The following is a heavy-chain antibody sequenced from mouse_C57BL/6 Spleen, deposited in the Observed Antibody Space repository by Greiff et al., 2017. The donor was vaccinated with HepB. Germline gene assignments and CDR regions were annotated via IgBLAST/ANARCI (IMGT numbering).Heavy chain of an antibody. CDR3: TRKGNYYGNYDAMDY. Sequence: QVQLQQSGAELVRPGASVTLSCKASGYTFTDYEMHWVKQTPVHGLEWIGAIDPETGGTAYNQKFKGKAILTADKSSSTASMELRSLTSEDSAVYYCTRKGNYYGNYDAMDYWGQGTSVTVSS. CDR1: GYTFTDYE. CDR2: IDPETGGT. D-gene: IGHD2-1*01. J-gene: IGHJ4*01. V-gene: IGHV1-15*01.